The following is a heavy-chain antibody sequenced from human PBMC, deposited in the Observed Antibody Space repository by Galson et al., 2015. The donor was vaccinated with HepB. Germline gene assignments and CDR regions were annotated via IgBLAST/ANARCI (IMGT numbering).Heavy chain of an antibody. J-gene: IGHJ5*02. D-gene: IGHD6-13*01. CDR3: ARDGSSWLWRNSRWNNWFDP. CDR2: ISSSRSYI. V-gene: IGHV3-21*01. Sequence: SLRLSCAASGFTFSSYSMNWVRQAPGKGLEWVSSISSSRSYIDYADPVKGRFTISRDNAKNSLYLQMNSLRAEDTAVYYCARDGSSWLWRNSRWNNWFDPWGQGTLVTVSS. CDR1: GFTFSSYS.